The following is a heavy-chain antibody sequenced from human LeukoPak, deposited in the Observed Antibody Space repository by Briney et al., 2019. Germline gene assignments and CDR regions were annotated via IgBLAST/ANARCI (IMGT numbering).Heavy chain of an antibody. D-gene: IGHD5-18*01. V-gene: IGHV3-30-3*01. CDR3: ARESRIQLWLLDY. CDR2: ISYDGSNK. J-gene: IGHJ4*02. CDR1: GFTFSNYA. Sequence: GGSLRLSCSASGFTFSNYAMHWVRQAPGKGLEWVAVISYDGSNKYYADSVKGRFTISRDDSKNTLYVQMNSLRAEDTAVYYCARESRIQLWLLDYWGQGTLVTVSS.